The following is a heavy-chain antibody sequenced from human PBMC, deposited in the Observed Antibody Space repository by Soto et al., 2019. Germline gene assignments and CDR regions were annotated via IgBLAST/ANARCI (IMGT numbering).Heavy chain of an antibody. D-gene: IGHD2-15*01. CDR2: IWYDGSNK. CDR1: GFTFSSYG. J-gene: IGHJ6*02. V-gene: IGHV3-33*01. Sequence: QVQLVESGGGVVQPGRSLRLSCAASGFTFSSYGMHWVRQAPGKGLEWVAVIWYDGSNKYYADSVKGRFTISRDNSKNTLYLQMNSLRAEDTAVYYCARDGHPIDCSGGSCYSGIGANYYYYYGMDVWGQGTTVTVSS. CDR3: ARDGHPIDCSGGSCYSGIGANYYYYYGMDV.